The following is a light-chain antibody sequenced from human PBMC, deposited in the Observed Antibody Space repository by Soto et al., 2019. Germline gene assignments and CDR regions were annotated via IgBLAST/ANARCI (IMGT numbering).Light chain of an antibody. Sequence: EIVLTQSPATLSLSPGERDTLSCRASQSVSTYLAWYQQKPGQAPRLLIYDAFNRATGIPARFSGSGSGTAFTLPISSREPEDFAVYYCQQRSNWPRTFGQGTKVDIK. CDR2: DAF. CDR3: QQRSNWPRT. V-gene: IGKV3-11*01. CDR1: QSVSTY. J-gene: IGKJ1*01.